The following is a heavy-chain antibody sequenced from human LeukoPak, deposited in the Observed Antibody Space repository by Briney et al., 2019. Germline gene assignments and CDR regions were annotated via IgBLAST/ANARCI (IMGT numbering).Heavy chain of an antibody. J-gene: IGHJ6*02. CDR1: GFTFSDYY. V-gene: IGHV3-11*01. CDR2: ISTSGSNK. CDR3: ARGGWFDYYYYGMDV. D-gene: IGHD6-19*01. Sequence: GGSLRLSCAASGFTFSDYYMSWIRQAPGKGLEWVSYISTSGSNKYYADSVKGRFTISRDNAKNSLYLQMNSLRAEDTAVYYCARGGWFDYYYYGMDVWGQGTTVTVSS.